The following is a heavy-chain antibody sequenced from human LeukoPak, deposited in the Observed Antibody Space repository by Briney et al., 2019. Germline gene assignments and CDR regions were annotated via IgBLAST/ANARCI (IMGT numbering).Heavy chain of an antibody. V-gene: IGHV4-59*01. Sequence: PSETLSLTCTVSGGSINNYYWSWIRQPPGKGLEWIGYIYYRGSTNYNPSLKSRVTFSVDTSKNQFSLKLNSMTAADTAVYYCARGGDYGDLRYFDYWGQGTLVTASS. CDR1: GGSINNYY. CDR2: IYYRGST. J-gene: IGHJ4*02. D-gene: IGHD4-17*01. CDR3: ARGGDYGDLRYFDY.